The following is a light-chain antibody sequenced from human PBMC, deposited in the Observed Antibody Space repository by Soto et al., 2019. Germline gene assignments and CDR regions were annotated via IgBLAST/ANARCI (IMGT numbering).Light chain of an antibody. CDR3: QQYNNWPQT. CDR1: QSVSSN. V-gene: IGKV3-15*01. Sequence: EIVMTQSPATLSVSPGERATLSCRASQSVSSNLAWYQQKPGQAPRLLIYGASTRATGIPARFSGSRSGTEFTLTISRLQSEDFAVYYCQQYNNWPQTFGHGTKVEIK. CDR2: GAS. J-gene: IGKJ1*01.